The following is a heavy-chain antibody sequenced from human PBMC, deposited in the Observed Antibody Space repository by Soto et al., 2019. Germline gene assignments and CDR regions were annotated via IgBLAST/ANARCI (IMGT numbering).Heavy chain of an antibody. CDR1: GGSISSYY. J-gene: IGHJ3*02. Sequence: SETLSLTCTVSGGSISSYYWSWIRQPPGKGLEWIGYIYYSGSTNYNPSLKSRVTISVDTSKNQFSLKLSSVTAADTAVYYCARERPRRGDYGDAFDIWGQGXMVTVSS. D-gene: IGHD4-17*01. CDR2: IYYSGST. V-gene: IGHV4-59*01. CDR3: ARERPRRGDYGDAFDI.